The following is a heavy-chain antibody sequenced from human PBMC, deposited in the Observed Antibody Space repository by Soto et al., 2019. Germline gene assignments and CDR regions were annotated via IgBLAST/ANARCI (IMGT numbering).Heavy chain of an antibody. D-gene: IGHD3-3*01. J-gene: IGHJ5*02. CDR3: ARQKSGLEFYNYFDP. CDR2: SSYSGST. Sequence: QVQLQESGPGLVKPSETLSLTCSVSGDSVSRGTYYWSWIRQSPERGLEWIAYSSYSGSTSYNPSFKSRATISVDTSKNQFSLRLRSLTAEYTAVYYCARQKSGLEFYNYFDPWGPGTLVTVSS. CDR1: GDSVSRGTYY. V-gene: IGHV4-61*01.